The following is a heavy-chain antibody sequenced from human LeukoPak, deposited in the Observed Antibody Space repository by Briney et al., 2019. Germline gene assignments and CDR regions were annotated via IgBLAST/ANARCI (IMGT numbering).Heavy chain of an antibody. J-gene: IGHJ4*02. CDR1: GFTFSDYA. CDR3: ARGSYFSFDY. CDR2: ISYDGSNK. D-gene: IGHD1-26*01. V-gene: IGHV3-30*04. Sequence: GGSLRLPCAASGFTFSDYAMHWVRQAPGKGLEWVAVISYDGSNKYYADSVKGRFTISRDNSKNTLYVQMNSLRAEDTAVYYCARGSYFSFDYWGQGTLVTVAS.